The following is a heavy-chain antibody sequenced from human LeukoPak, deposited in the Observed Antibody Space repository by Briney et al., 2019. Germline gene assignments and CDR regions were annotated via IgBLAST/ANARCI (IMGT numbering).Heavy chain of an antibody. Sequence: GGSLRLSCAASGFSFSSYWMHWVRQDPGKGLVWVSCLNSDGSITNYADSVKGRFTISRDNTKNTLYLQMNSLRLEDTAVYYCVRDGLLWFGGATWGQGTTVTVSS. D-gene: IGHD3-10*01. J-gene: IGHJ3*01. CDR2: LNSDGSIT. CDR3: VRDGLLWFGGAT. CDR1: GFSFSSYW. V-gene: IGHV3-74*01.